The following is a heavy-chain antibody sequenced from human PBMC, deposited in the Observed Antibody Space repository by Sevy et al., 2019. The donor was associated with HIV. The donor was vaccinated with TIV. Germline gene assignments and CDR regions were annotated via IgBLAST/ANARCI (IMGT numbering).Heavy chain of an antibody. Sequence: GGSLRLSCAASGFTFSSYDFHWVRQATGNGLEWVSTIGTLFDTYYRDSVKGRFAISRENAKNSFFLQMNNLRAGDTAIYYCTRRLQIHPAYAFVIWGQGTMVTVSS. CDR2: IGTLFDT. J-gene: IGHJ3*02. CDR3: TRRLQIHPAYAFVI. CDR1: GFTFSSYD. D-gene: IGHD5-18*01. V-gene: IGHV3-13*01.